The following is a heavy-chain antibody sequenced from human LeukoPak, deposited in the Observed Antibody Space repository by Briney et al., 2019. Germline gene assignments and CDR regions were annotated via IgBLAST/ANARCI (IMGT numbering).Heavy chain of an antibody. J-gene: IGHJ4*02. Sequence: GGSLRLSCAASGFTFSSYSMNWVRQAPGKGLEWVSYISSSGSNVYYADSVKGRFTISRDNAKNSLYLQMNSLRAEDTAVYYCARGGGWLDCWGQGTLVTVSS. CDR3: ARGGGWLDC. V-gene: IGHV3-48*04. CDR1: GFTFSSYS. D-gene: IGHD6-19*01. CDR2: ISSSGSNV.